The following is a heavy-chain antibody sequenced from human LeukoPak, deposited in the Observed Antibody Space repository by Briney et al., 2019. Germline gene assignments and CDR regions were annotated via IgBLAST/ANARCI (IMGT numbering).Heavy chain of an antibody. CDR1: GASISSYY. CDR3: ARGVVVTAADYFDY. J-gene: IGHJ4*02. V-gene: IGHV4-59*01. D-gene: IGHD2-21*02. CDR2: IYYSGST. Sequence: SETLSLTCTVSGASISSYYWSWIRQPPGKGLEWIGYIYYSGSTNYNPSLKSRVTISVDTSKNQFSLKLSSVTAADTAVYYCARGVVVTAADYFDYWGQGTLVTVSS.